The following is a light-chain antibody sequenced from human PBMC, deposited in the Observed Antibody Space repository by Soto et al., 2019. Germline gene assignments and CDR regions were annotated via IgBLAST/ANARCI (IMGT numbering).Light chain of an antibody. CDR1: SSDVGGYNY. Sequence: QSALTQPASVSGSPGQSITISCTGTSSDVGGYNYVSWYQQHPGKAPKLMIYDVSNRPSGVSNRFSGSKSGNTASLTISGLQAEDEADYYCSSYTSSSTPSFGGGTSSPS. CDR3: SSYTSSSTPS. J-gene: IGLJ2*01. CDR2: DVS. V-gene: IGLV2-14*01.